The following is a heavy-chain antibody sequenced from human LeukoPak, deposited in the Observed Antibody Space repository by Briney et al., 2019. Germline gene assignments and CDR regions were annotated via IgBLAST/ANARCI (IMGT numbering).Heavy chain of an antibody. CDR3: ARDDYGSGSYSPNYYYYYGMDV. D-gene: IGHD3-10*01. J-gene: IGHJ6*02. Sequence: GGSLRLSCAASGFTVSSNYMSWVRQAPGKGLEWVSVIYSGGSTYYADSVKGRFTISRDNSKNTLYLQMNSLRAEDTAVYYCARDDYGSGSYSPNYYYYYGMDVWGQGTTVTVSS. V-gene: IGHV3-66*01. CDR2: IYSGGST. CDR1: GFTVSSNY.